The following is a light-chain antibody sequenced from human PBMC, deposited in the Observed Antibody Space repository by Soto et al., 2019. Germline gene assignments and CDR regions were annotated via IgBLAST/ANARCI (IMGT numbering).Light chain of an antibody. CDR1: QSVRSN. Sequence: IVMTQSPATLSVSPGESATLSCRASQSVRSNLAWYQQKPGQAPRLLLYDASTRASGIPARFSGSGSGTEFTLAINSLQSEDFAVYYCQQYNNWPRTFGQGTKVDIK. CDR3: QQYNNWPRT. V-gene: IGKV3-15*01. J-gene: IGKJ1*01. CDR2: DAS.